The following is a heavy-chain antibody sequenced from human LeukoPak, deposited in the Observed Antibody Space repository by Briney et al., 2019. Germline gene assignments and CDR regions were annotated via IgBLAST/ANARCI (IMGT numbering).Heavy chain of an antibody. CDR3: ARHEGGGTIFGVVIGHYFDY. Sequence: SETLSLTCTVSGGSISSTSNYWGWLRQPPGKGLEWIGSIYYSGITYYNPPLNSRVTISVDMSRNQFSLKLSSVTAADTAVYYCARHEGGGTIFGVVIGHYFDYWGQGTLVTVSS. J-gene: IGHJ4*02. CDR1: GGSISSTSNY. CDR2: IYYSGIT. V-gene: IGHV4-39*01. D-gene: IGHD3-3*01.